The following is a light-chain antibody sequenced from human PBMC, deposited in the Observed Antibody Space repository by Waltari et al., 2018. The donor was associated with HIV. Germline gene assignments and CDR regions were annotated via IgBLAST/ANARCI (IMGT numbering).Light chain of an antibody. Sequence: QAALTQPPSVSEDLTHPATPPCTANSDNVGHQGPGWLQQHQGHPPKLLSFRNNNRPPGISERFSTSRSGDIASLIIFDVQAEDGADYYCSAWDSRLSAWVFGGGTRLTVL. J-gene: IGLJ3*02. CDR1: SDNVGHQG. CDR3: SAWDSRLSAWV. CDR2: RNN. V-gene: IGLV10-54*04.